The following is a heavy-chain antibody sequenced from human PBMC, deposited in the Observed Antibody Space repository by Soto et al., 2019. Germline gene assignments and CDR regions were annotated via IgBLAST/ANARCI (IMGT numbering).Heavy chain of an antibody. Sequence: EVQLVESGGGSVQPGGSLRLSCEASGFTFSSYWMSWVRQAPGKGLEWVANIKQDGSEKYYVDSVKDRFTISRDNVKNSLYLQMNSLRAEDTAVYYCVRDRNDFWSGYESYWGQGTLVTVSS. V-gene: IGHV3-7*01. D-gene: IGHD3-3*01. CDR3: VRDRNDFWSGYESY. CDR2: IKQDGSEK. J-gene: IGHJ4*02. CDR1: GFTFSSYW.